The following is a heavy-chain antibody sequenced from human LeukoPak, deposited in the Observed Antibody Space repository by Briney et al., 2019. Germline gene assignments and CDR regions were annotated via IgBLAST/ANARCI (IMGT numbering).Heavy chain of an antibody. J-gene: IGHJ4*02. CDR2: ISYDGSNK. D-gene: IGHD5-18*01. CDR1: GFTFSSYG. V-gene: IGHV3-30*18. Sequence: GGALRLSCAASGFTFSSYGMHWVRQAPGKGLEWVAVISYDGSNKYYADSVKCRFTISRDNSKNTLYLQMNSLRAEDTAVYYCAKEGGYSYGTLDYWGQGTLVTVSS. CDR3: AKEGGYSYGTLDY.